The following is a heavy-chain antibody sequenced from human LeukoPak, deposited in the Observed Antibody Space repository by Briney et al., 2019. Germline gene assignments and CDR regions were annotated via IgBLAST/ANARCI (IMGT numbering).Heavy chain of an antibody. J-gene: IGHJ4*02. D-gene: IGHD3-22*01. V-gene: IGHV3-23*01. CDR3: AKGGDSSGRAIDY. Sequence: PGGSLRLSCAASGFTFSSFAMSRVRQAPGKGLEWVSAISGSGGSTYYADSVKGRFTISRDNSKNTLYLQMNSLRAEDTAVYYCAKGGDSSGRAIDYWGQGTLVTVSS. CDR2: ISGSGGST. CDR1: GFTFSSFA.